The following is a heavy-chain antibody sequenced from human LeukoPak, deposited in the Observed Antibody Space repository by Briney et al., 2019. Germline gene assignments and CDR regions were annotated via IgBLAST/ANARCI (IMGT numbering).Heavy chain of an antibody. CDR1: GFTFSSYA. CDR3: AKDREYQLPCYFDY. J-gene: IGHJ4*02. CDR2: ISASGDNT. V-gene: IGHV3-23*01. D-gene: IGHD2-2*01. Sequence: GGSLRLSCAASGFTFSSYAMNWVRQAPGKGLEWVSGISASGDNTKYADSGKGRFTISRDNSKNMLYLQMNSLRADDTAVYYCAKDREYQLPCYFDYWGQGTLVTVSS.